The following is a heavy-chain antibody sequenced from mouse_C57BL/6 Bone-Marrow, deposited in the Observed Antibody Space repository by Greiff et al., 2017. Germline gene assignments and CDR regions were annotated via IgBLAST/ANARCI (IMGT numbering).Heavy chain of an antibody. CDR1: GFTFSNYW. V-gene: IGHV6-3*01. CDR2: IRLKSDNYAT. D-gene: IGHD1-1*01. CDR3: TIITTVVHWYFDV. Sequence: EVQLVESGGGLVQPGGSMKLSCVASGFTFSNYWMNWVRQSPEKGLEWVAQIRLKSDNYATHYAESVKGRFTISRDDSKSSVYLQMNHLRAEDTGIYYCTIITTVVHWYFDVWGTGTKVTVSS. J-gene: IGHJ1*03.